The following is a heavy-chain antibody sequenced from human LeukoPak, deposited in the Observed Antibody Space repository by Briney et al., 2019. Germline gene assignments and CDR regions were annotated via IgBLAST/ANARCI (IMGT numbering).Heavy chain of an antibody. Sequence: GASVKVSCKASGYTFTSYGISWVRQAPGQGLEWMGWISAYNGNTNYAQKLQGRVTMTTDTSTSTAYMELSSLRSEDTAVYYCARLLYDYVWGSYHRPNPQQYYFDYWGQGTLVTVSS. CDR3: ARLLYDYVWGSYHRPNPQQYYFDY. J-gene: IGHJ4*02. CDR1: GYTFTSYG. CDR2: ISAYNGNT. V-gene: IGHV1-18*01. D-gene: IGHD3-16*02.